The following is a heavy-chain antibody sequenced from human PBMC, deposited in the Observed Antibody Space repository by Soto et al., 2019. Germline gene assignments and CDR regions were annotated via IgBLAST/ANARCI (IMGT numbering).Heavy chain of an antibody. V-gene: IGHV3-23*01. CDR2: ISGSGLST. CDR3: VRGSKDSYPGSRIFDF. CDR1: GFTFNTYG. D-gene: IGHD3-10*01. J-gene: IGHJ4*02. Sequence: GGSLRLSCAASGFTFNTYGMAWVRQTPGRGLDWVSFISGSGLSTYYADSVKGRFTISRDNSKNTLYLQMSALRAEDSAIYFCVRGSKDSYPGSRIFDFWGRGTLVTVSS.